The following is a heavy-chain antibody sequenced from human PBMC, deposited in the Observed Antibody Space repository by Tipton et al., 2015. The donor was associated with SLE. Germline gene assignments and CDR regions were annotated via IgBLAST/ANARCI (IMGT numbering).Heavy chain of an antibody. V-gene: IGHV4-4*07. J-gene: IGHJ4*02. Sequence: TLSLTCTVSGGSISGFYWSWIRQPAGKGLEWLGRIYTSGSTNYNPSLKSRVTISVDTSKNQFSLKLSSVTAADTAVYYCARGYYGSGSYSDWGQGTLVTVSS. D-gene: IGHD3-10*01. CDR3: ARGYYGSGSYSD. CDR2: IYTSGST. CDR1: GGSISGFY.